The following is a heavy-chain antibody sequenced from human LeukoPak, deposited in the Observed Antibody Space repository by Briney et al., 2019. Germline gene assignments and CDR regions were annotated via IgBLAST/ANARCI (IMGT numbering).Heavy chain of an antibody. J-gene: IGHJ4*02. V-gene: IGHV4-4*07. D-gene: IGHD3-9*01. CDR3: AGEKYYDILTGYPYFDY. CDR1: GGSISSYY. CDR2: IYTSGST. Sequence: PSETLPLTCTVSGGSISSYYWSWIRQPAGKGLEWIGRIYTSGSTNYNPSLKSRVTISVDTSKNQFSLKLSSVTAADTAVYYCAGEKYYDILTGYPYFDYWGQGTLVTVSS.